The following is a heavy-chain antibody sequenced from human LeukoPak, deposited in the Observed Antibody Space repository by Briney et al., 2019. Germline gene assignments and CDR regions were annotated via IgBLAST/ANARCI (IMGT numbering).Heavy chain of an antibody. CDR2: IYHSGST. V-gene: IGHV4-4*02. D-gene: IGHD6-13*01. J-gene: IGHJ3*02. CDR1: GGSISSSNW. CDR3: ARRYSSSWYLAFDI. Sequence: SGTLSLTCAVSGGSISSSNWWSWVRQPPGKGREWIGEIYHSGSTNYNPSLKSRVTIAVDKSKNQFSLKLSSVTAADTAVYYCARRYSSSWYLAFDIWGQGTMVTVSS.